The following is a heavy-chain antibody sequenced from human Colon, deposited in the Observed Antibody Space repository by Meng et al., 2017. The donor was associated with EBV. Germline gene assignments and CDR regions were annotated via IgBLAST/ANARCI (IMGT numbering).Heavy chain of an antibody. CDR3: AHSRFMVRGVITWFDP. CDR2: IYWDDDK. Sequence: QITLKESGPTLVKPTQTLTLTCTFSGFSLNTTGVGVGWIRQPPGEALEWLALIYWDDDKRYSPSLKSRFTITKDTSKNQVVLTMTNMDPVDTATYYCAHSRFMVRGVITWFDPWGQGTLGTVAS. V-gene: IGHV2-5*02. J-gene: IGHJ5*02. CDR1: GFSLNTTGVG. D-gene: IGHD3-10*01.